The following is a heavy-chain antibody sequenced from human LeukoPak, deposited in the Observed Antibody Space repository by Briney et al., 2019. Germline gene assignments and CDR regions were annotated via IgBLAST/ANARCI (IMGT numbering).Heavy chain of an antibody. V-gene: IGHV3-21*06. CDR1: GFTFNTYS. Sequence: GGSLRLSCEASGFTFNTYSMNWARQAPGKGLEWVSSIDSSGGYMFYADSVKGRFIISRDNAKDSLYLQMNSLRVEDTAVYYCLRGDRRDYWGQRTLVTVSS. CDR3: LRGDRRDY. J-gene: IGHJ4*02. CDR2: IDSSGGYM.